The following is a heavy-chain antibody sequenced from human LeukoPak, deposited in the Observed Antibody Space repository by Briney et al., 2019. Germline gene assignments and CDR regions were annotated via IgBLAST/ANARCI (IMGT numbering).Heavy chain of an antibody. Sequence: GGSLRLSCAASGFTFSSYAMSWVRQAPGKGLEWVSAISGSGGSTYYADSVKGRFTISRDNSKNTLYLQMNSLRAEDTAVYYCAKGLKYCSGGSCYSRGGGYWGQGTLVTVSS. CDR3: AKGLKYCSGGSCYSRGGGY. J-gene: IGHJ4*02. V-gene: IGHV3-23*01. CDR1: GFTFSSYA. D-gene: IGHD2-15*01. CDR2: ISGSGGST.